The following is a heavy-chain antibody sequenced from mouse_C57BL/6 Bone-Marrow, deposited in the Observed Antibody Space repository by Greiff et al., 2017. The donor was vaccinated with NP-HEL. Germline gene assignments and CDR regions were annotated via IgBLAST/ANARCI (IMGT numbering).Heavy chain of an antibody. D-gene: IGHD2-1*01. V-gene: IGHV1-50*01. CDR2: IDPSSGCT. Sequence: QVQLQQPGAELVKPGASVKLSCKASGYTFTSSWMQWVQQRPGQGLEWIGEIDPSSGCTTYNQKFKSKATLTVDKSSSTASMPLSSLTSEESAVYYCERSYGNYHFDYWGQGTTLTVSS. J-gene: IGHJ2*01. CDR3: ERSYGNYHFDY. CDR1: GYTFTSSW.